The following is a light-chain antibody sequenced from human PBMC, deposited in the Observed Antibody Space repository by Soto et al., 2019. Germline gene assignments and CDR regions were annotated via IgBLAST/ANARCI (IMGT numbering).Light chain of an antibody. CDR1: SSNIGAGYD. CDR3: QSFDNSLRGFYV. CDR2: DNK. J-gene: IGLJ1*01. V-gene: IGLV1-40*01. Sequence: QPVLTQPPSVSGAPGQRVTISCTGSSSNIGAGYDVHWYQQLPGRAPKLLIYDNKNRPSGVPDRFSGSNSGTSASLAITGLQAEDEADYYCQSFDNSLRGFYVFGTGTKLTVL.